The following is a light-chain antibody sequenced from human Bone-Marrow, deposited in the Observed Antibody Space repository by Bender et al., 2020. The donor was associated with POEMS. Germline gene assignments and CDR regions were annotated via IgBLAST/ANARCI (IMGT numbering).Light chain of an antibody. CDR2: EGS. CDR3: CSFDGVGV. CDR1: SGDIGDSYY. Sequence: QSALTQPASLSGSPGQSITISCTGTSGDIGDSYYVSWYQQHPGRAPTLMIYEGSKRPSGVSNRFSGSRSGNTASLTISGLQAEDEADYYCCSFDGVGVFGSGTRVTVL. V-gene: IGLV2-23*01. J-gene: IGLJ1*01.